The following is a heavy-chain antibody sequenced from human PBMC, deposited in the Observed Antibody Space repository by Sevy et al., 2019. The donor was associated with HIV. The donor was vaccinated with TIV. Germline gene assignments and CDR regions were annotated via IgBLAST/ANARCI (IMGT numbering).Heavy chain of an antibody. Sequence: ASVKVSCKVSGYTLTQFSMHWVRQAPGKGLEWMATFDPEDDETIYERRLQGRVTMTEERYTDTAYKEVSSLRSDETAVYYCAVTKDYYDSSGYPFDYWGQGSLVTVSS. CDR2: FDPEDDET. CDR3: AVTKDYYDSSGYPFDY. J-gene: IGHJ4*02. D-gene: IGHD3-22*01. CDR1: GYTLTQFS. V-gene: IGHV1-24*01.